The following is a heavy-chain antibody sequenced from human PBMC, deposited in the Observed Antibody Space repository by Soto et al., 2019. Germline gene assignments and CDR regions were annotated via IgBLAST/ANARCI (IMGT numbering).Heavy chain of an antibody. CDR1: GFTFSSYH. CDR3: ASDLSGRADV. V-gene: IGHV3-48*03. J-gene: IGHJ6*02. CDR2: ISSASSAI. D-gene: IGHD3-10*01. Sequence: EVQLVESGGGLVQPGGSLRLSCAASGFTFSSYHMDWVRQAPGKGLEWVSYISSASSAIYYADSVKGRFTISRDNAKNSLFLQMNSLRVEDTAVYYCASDLSGRADVWGQGTTVTVSS.